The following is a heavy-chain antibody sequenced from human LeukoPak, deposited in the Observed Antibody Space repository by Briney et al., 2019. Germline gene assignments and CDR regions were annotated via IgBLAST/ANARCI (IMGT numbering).Heavy chain of an antibody. D-gene: IGHD4-17*01. CDR3: AKEMPYSDYDRTSRDDAFDI. J-gene: IGHJ3*02. V-gene: IGHV3-9*01. CDR2: ISWNSGSI. CDR1: GFTFDDYA. Sequence: PGGSLRLSCAASGFTFDDYAMHWVRQAPGKGLEWVSGISWNSGSIGYADSVKGRFTISRDNAKNSLYLQMNSLRAEDTALYYCAKEMPYSDYDRTSRDDAFDIWGQGTMVTVSS.